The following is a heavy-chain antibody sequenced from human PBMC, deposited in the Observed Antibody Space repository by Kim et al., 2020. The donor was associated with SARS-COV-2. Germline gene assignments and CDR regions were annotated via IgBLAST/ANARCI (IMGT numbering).Heavy chain of an antibody. CDR1: GFTVSSNY. V-gene: IGHV3-53*01. D-gene: IGHD6-6*01. CDR3: ARDLGRSSWDY. CDR2: IYSGGST. J-gene: IGHJ4*02. Sequence: GGSLRLSCAASGFTVSSNYMSWVRQAPGKGLEWVSVIYSGGSTYYADSVKGRFTISRDNSKNTLYLQMNSLRAEDTAVYYCARDLGRSSWDYWGQGTLVTVSS.